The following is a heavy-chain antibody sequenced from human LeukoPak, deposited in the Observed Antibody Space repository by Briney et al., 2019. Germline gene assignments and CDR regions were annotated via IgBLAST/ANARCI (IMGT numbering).Heavy chain of an antibody. V-gene: IGHV3-23*01. CDR3: LRGHDIGKHPTRAYYFDI. CDR2: TGLESVHT. D-gene: IGHD1-26*01. J-gene: IGHJ4*02. CDR1: RFTFTRHA. Sequence: GGSLRLSCAASRFTFTRHAMSWVRQAPGKGLERVSTTGLESVHTLCADSVQGRFTVPRDNSRNTLDLQMDNLTVDAKAIYYCLRGHDIGKHPTRAYYFDIWGQATLVSVSS.